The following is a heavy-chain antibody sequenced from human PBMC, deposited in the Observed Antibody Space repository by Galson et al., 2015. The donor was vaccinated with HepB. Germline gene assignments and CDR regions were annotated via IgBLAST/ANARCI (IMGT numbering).Heavy chain of an antibody. D-gene: IGHD2-21*01. CDR3: AKDRGAAVVIAITWPYFQH. J-gene: IGHJ1*01. CDR1: GFTFSSYG. CDR2: ISYDGSNK. V-gene: IGHV3-30*18. Sequence: SLRLSCAASGFTFSSYGMHWVRQAPGKGLEWVAVISYDGSNKYYADSVKGRFTISRDNSKNTLYLQMNSLRAEDTAVYYCAKDRGAAVVIAITWPYFQHWGQGTLVTVSS.